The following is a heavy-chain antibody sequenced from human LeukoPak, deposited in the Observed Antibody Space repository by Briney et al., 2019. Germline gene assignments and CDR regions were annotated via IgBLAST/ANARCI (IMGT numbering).Heavy chain of an antibody. Sequence: PGGSLRLSCAASGFTFSSYTMNWVRQAPGEGLEWVSSITSSSSYIYYADSVKGRFTISRDNAKNSLYLQMNSLRAEDTAVYYCARGGSGSYYTIFDYWGQGTLVTVSS. CDR1: GFTFSSYT. CDR3: ARGGSGSYYTIFDY. CDR2: ITSSSSYI. J-gene: IGHJ4*02. D-gene: IGHD3-10*01. V-gene: IGHV3-21*01.